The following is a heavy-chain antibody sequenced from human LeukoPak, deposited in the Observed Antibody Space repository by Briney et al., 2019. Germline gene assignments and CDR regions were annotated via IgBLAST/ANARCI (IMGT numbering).Heavy chain of an antibody. Sequence: SETLSLTCAVYGGSFSGYYWSWIRQPPGKGLEWIGEINHSGSTNYNPSLKSRVTISVDTSKNQFSLKLSSVTAADTAVYYCARLGGSGSYYNPHRPPRFDYWGQGTLVTVSS. CDR1: GGSFSGYY. J-gene: IGHJ4*02. D-gene: IGHD3-10*01. CDR2: INHSGST. CDR3: ARLGGSGSYYNPHRPPRFDY. V-gene: IGHV4-34*01.